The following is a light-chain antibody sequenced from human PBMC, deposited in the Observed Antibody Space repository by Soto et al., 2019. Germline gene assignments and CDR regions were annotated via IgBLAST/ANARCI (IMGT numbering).Light chain of an antibody. V-gene: IGKV1-8*01. CDR2: DAS. Sequence: AIRMTQSPSSLSASTGDRVTITCRASQGISSYLAWYQQKPGKAPKLLIYDASSLESGVQSRFSGSGSGTEFTLTIRSLQPDDFATYYCKQYNSYTITFGQGTRLEIK. J-gene: IGKJ5*01. CDR1: QGISSY. CDR3: KQYNSYTIT.